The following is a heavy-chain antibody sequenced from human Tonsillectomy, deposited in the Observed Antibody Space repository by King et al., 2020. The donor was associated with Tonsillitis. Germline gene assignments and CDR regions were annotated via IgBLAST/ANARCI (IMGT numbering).Heavy chain of an antibody. CDR2: IKPNRGAT. V-gene: IGHV1-2*02. CDR3: ARGGGDVVVPAVIPDD. Sequence: VQLVQSGAEVKKPEASVKVSCKASGYPFFDYYIHWVRQAPGQGLEWMGWIKPNRGATNYAEKFQDRVTMTRDTSISTAYMELSSLRSDDTAVYYCARGGGDVVVPAVIPDDWGQGTLVTVSS. J-gene: IGHJ4*02. D-gene: IGHD2-2*02. CDR1: GYPFFDYY.